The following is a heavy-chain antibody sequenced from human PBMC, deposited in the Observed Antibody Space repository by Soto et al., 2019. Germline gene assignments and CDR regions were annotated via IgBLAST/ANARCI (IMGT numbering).Heavy chain of an antibody. Sequence: ASVKVSCKASGYTFTNYETIWVRQATGQGLEWMGWMNPNSGDTVYAQKFQGRLTITRDTSSTTAYMELSSLRSDDTAVYYCARGRGGYCSGGICYRFLDPWGQGPLVTVYS. D-gene: IGHD2-15*01. CDR2: MNPNSGDT. V-gene: IGHV1-8*01. CDR1: GYTFTNYE. J-gene: IGHJ5*02. CDR3: ARGRGGYCSGGICYRFLDP.